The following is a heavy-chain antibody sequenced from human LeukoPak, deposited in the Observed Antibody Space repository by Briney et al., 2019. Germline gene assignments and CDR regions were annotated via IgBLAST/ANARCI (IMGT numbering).Heavy chain of an antibody. CDR1: GFTFSSYW. D-gene: IGHD2-15*01. CDR3: ARDMGYCSGGSCQLGFDY. Sequence: GGSLRLSCAASGFTFSSYWMSWVRQAPGKGLEWVANIKQDGSEKYYVDSVKGRFTISRDNAKNSLYLQMNSLRAEDTAVYYCARDMGYCSGGSCQLGFDYWGQGTLVTVSS. J-gene: IGHJ4*02. V-gene: IGHV3-7*01. CDR2: IKQDGSEK.